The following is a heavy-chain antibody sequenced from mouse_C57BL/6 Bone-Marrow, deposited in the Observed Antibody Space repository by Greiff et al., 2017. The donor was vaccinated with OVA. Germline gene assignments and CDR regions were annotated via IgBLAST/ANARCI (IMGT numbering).Heavy chain of an antibody. V-gene: IGHV5-9-1*02. CDR2: ISSGGDYI. CDR3: TREGTTVVGDWYFDV. J-gene: IGHJ1*03. D-gene: IGHD1-1*01. Sequence: EVQGVESGEGLVKPGGSLKLSCAASGFTFSSYAMSWVRQTPEKRLEWVAYISSGGDYIYYADTVKGRFTISRDTARNTLYLQMSSLKSEDTAMYYCTREGTTVVGDWYFDVWGTGTTVTVSS. CDR1: GFTFSSYA.